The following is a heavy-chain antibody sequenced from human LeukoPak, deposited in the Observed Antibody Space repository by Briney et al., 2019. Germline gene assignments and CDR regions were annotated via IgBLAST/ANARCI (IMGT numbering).Heavy chain of an antibody. CDR2: IYPGDSDT. CDR3: ARRVGSSSWSKRSSWFDP. D-gene: IGHD6-13*01. CDR1: GYSFTSYW. J-gene: IGHJ5*02. Sequence: GESLKISCKGSGYSFTSYWIGCVRQMPGKGLEWMGIIYPGDSDTRYSPSFQGQVTISADKSISTAYLQWSSLKASDTAMYYCARRVGSSSWSKRSSWFDPWGQGTLVTVSS. V-gene: IGHV5-51*01.